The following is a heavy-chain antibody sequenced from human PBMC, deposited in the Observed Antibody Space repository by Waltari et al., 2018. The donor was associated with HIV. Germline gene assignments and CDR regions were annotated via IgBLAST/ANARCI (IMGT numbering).Heavy chain of an antibody. CDR3: ATRGDYGDLPKYFDL. V-gene: IGHV4-34*02. Sequence: QVELQQGAAGLLKPSETLSLSCAVSGGSFRPYSWSWIRQPPGQGLEWMGEINNSGSINFKPSLKSRLNRSLDASKKQSSLHLTSVTAADTALYYCATRGDYGDLPKYFDLWGRGTLVTVSS. CDR1: GGSFRPYS. D-gene: IGHD4-17*01. CDR2: INNSGSI. J-gene: IGHJ2*01.